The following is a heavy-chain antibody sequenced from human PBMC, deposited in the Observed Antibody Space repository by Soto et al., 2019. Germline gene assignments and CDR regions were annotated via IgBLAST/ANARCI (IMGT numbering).Heavy chain of an antibody. D-gene: IGHD4-4*01. V-gene: IGHV3-21*01. J-gene: IGHJ4*02. Sequence: GGSLRIACASYVFSFSCYTLTWVGQAPGRGLEWVSSISSSSTYIYYADSVRGRFTVSRDNAKTSLFLQMNGLRADDTAVYYCAKGPDYSNNLSRFDSWGQGTLVTVSS. CDR2: ISSSSTYI. CDR1: VFSFSCYT. CDR3: AKGPDYSNNLSRFDS.